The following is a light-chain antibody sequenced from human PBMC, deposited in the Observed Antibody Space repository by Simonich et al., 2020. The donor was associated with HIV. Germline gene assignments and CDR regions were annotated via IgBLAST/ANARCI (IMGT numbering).Light chain of an antibody. J-gene: IGKJ2*01. V-gene: IGKV3-15*01. CDR1: QSVSSN. CDR3: QHYNNWPPYT. Sequence: EIVMTQSPATLSVSPGERATLSCRASQSVSSNLAWYQQNPGQAPRLLSYGASTRATGIPARFSGRGSGTEFTLTISSMQSEDFAVYYCQHYNNWPPYTFGQGTKLEIK. CDR2: GAS.